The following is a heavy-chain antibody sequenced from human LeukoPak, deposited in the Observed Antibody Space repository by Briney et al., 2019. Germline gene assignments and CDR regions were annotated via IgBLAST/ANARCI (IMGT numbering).Heavy chain of an antibody. V-gene: IGHV1-69*04. J-gene: IGHJ4*02. CDR3: ARGRAYYYDSSGYGLGY. D-gene: IGHD3-22*01. Sequence: SVKVSCKASGGTFSSYAISWVRQAPGQGLEWMGRIIPILGIANYAQKFQGRVTITADKSTSTAYMELSSLRSEDTAVYYCARGRAYYYDSSGYGLGYWGQGTLVTVSS. CDR2: IIPILGIA. CDR1: GGTFSSYA.